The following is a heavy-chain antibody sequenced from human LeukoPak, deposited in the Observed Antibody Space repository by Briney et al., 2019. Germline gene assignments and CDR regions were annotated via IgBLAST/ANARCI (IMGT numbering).Heavy chain of an antibody. Sequence: PGGSLRLSCAASGFTFNTYTMNWVRQAPGKGLEWVSYISGSSGIIDYADSVRGRFTISRDNAKNSLYLQMNSLRAEDTAVYYCAPSGYDAFDIWGQGTMVTVSS. CDR3: APSGYDAFDI. CDR2: ISGSSGII. J-gene: IGHJ3*02. V-gene: IGHV3-48*04. D-gene: IGHD5-12*01. CDR1: GFTFNTYT.